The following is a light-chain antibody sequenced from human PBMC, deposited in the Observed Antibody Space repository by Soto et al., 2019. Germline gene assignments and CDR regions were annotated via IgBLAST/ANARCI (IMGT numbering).Light chain of an antibody. Sequence: DIVMIQSPDSLAVSLGERATINCKSSQSVLYSSNNKNYLAWYQQKPRQPPKLLIYWASTRQSGVPARFSGSGSGTDFTLTISSLQAEDVAVYYCQQYYNTPITFAQGTRLEIK. CDR2: WAS. J-gene: IGKJ5*01. V-gene: IGKV4-1*01. CDR1: QSVLYSSNNKNY. CDR3: QQYYNTPIT.